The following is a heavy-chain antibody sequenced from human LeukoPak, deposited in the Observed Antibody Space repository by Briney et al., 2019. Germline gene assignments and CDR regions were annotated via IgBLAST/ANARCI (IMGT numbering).Heavy chain of an antibody. D-gene: IGHD5-18*01. CDR3: ARSGLWGYFDY. Sequence: KPSETLSLTCTVSGGSISSYYRSWIRQPPGKGLEWIGYIYYSGSTNYNPSLKSRVTISVDTSKNQFSLKLSSVTAADTAVYYCARSGLWGYFDYWGQGTLVTVSS. V-gene: IGHV4-59*01. CDR1: GGSISSYY. J-gene: IGHJ4*02. CDR2: IYYSGST.